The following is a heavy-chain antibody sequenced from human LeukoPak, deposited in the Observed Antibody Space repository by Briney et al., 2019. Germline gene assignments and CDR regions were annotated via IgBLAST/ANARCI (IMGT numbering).Heavy chain of an antibody. V-gene: IGHV7-4-1*02. CDR2: INTNTGNP. D-gene: IGHD3-3*01. CDR3: ARLNPGTRNYDFWSGYYGPRWLGFDY. CDR1: GYTFTSCA. J-gene: IGHJ4*02. Sequence: GASVKVSCKASGYTFTSCAMNWVRQAPGQGLEWMGWINTNTGNPTYAQGFTGRFVFSLDTSVSTAYLQISSLKAEDTAVYYCARLNPGTRNYDFWSGYYGPRWLGFDYWGQGTLVTVSS.